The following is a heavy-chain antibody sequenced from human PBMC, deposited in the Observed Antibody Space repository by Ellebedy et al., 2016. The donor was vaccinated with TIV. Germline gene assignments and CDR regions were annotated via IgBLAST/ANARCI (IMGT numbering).Heavy chain of an antibody. CDR1: RGSMRGDY. CDR3: ARRRITIFGVTDAFDV. V-gene: IGHV4-59*01. J-gene: IGHJ3*01. Sequence: MPSETLSLTCTVSRGSMRGDYWGWIRQSPGRGLEWLGEIFHNGGTVYNPSLKNRVTISIETYRNQSSLNMTSVTAADTAVYYCARRRITIFGVTDAFDVWGHGTKVIVSS. D-gene: IGHD3-3*01. CDR2: IFHNGGT.